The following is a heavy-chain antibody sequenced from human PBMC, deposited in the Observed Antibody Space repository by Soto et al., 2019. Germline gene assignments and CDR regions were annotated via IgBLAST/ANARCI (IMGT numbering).Heavy chain of an antibody. CDR3: VRGALHLGELSSSYWYFDL. V-gene: IGHV1-18*01. CDR2: ISAYNGNT. CDR1: GYTFTSYG. D-gene: IGHD3-16*02. Sequence: ASVKVSCKASGYTFTSYGISWVRQAPGQGLEWMGWISAYNGNTNYAQKLQGRVTMTTDTSTSTAYMELRSLRSDDTAVYYCVRGALHLGELSSSYWYFDLWGRGTLVTVSS. J-gene: IGHJ2*01.